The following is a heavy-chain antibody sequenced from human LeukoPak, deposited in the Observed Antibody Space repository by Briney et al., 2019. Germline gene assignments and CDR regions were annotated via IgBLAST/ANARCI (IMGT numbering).Heavy chain of an antibody. J-gene: IGHJ6*03. V-gene: IGHV3-23*01. CDR3: AKDRCSNGIGCLYYYMDV. CDR1: GFTFKNSA. Sequence: PGGSLRLSCAASGFTFKNSAMSWVRQAPGRGLEWVSTISGSRDNSYSADSVKGRFTISRDSSKNTLYLQMNSLRAEDTAVYYCAKDRCSNGIGCLYYYMDVWGKGTTVTISS. CDR2: ISGSRDNS. D-gene: IGHD2-8*01.